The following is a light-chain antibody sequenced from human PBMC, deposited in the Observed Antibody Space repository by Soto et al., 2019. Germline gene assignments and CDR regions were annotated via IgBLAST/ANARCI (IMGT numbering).Light chain of an antibody. V-gene: IGLV2-8*01. Sequence: QTVVTQPPSASGSPGQSVTISCTGTSSDVGGYKYVSWYQQHPDKAPKLLIYEVSKRPSGVPDRFSGSKSGNRASLTVSGLQADDEADYYCSSYAGTNFVVFGGGTKLTVL. CDR1: SSDVGGYKY. CDR2: EVS. J-gene: IGLJ2*01. CDR3: SSYAGTNFVV.